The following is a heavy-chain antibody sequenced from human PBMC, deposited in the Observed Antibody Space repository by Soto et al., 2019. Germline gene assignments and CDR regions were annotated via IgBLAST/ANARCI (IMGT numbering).Heavy chain of an antibody. CDR3: TSGTSGSSGPLY. CDR1: GYTFTSYY. CDR2: INPSGGST. V-gene: IGHV1-46*04. J-gene: IGHJ4*02. Sequence: ASVKVSCKASGYTFTSYYMHCVRQAPGQGLEWMGIINPSGGSTSYADSVRGRFTISRDNSKNTLYFQMNSLRAEDTAVYYCTSGTSGSSGPLYWGQGTLVTVSS. D-gene: IGHD3-22*01.